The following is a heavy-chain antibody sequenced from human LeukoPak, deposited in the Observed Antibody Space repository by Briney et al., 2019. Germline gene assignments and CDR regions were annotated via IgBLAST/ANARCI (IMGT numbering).Heavy chain of an antibody. V-gene: IGHV3-48*01. CDR2: ISSGSSTI. CDR1: GFTFSSYS. CDR3: ARDLTVFSYYDSSGYPDY. D-gene: IGHD3-22*01. J-gene: IGHJ4*02. Sequence: PGGSLRLSCAASGFTFSSYSMNWVRQAPGKGLEWVSYISSGSSTIYYADSVKGRFTISRDNAKNSLYLQMNSLRAEDTAVYYCARDLTVFSYYDSSGYPDYWGQGTLVTVSS.